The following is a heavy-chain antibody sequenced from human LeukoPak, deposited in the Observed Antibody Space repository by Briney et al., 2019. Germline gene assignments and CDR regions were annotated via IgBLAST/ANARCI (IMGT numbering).Heavy chain of an antibody. CDR2: TYYRSKWYN. Sequence: PSQTLSLTCAISGDSVSSKSAAWNWIRQSPSRGLEWLGRTYYRSKWYNEYAVSVRSRITINPDTSKNQFSLQLNSMTPEDTAVYYCARTAMRVVDYWGQGTLVTVSS. V-gene: IGHV6-1*01. CDR3: ARTAMRVVDY. J-gene: IGHJ4*02. D-gene: IGHD5-18*01. CDR1: GDSVSSKSAA.